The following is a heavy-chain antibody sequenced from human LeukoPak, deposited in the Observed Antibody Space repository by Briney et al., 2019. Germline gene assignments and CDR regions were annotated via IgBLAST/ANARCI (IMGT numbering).Heavy chain of an antibody. J-gene: IGHJ4*02. D-gene: IGHD2-8*02. CDR3: AVRILVDIH. Sequence: GGSLRLSCAASGFTFSAYWMSWVRQTPGKGLEWVANINQDGSGKYYADSVKGRFSLSRDNAKNSLNLQMNSLRAEDTAVYYCAVRILVDIHWGQGTLVTVSS. V-gene: IGHV3-7*05. CDR1: GFTFSAYW. CDR2: INQDGSGK.